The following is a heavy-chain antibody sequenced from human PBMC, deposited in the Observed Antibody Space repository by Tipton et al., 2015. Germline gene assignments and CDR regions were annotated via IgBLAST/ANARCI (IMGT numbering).Heavy chain of an antibody. CDR1: GFTFSSYV. Sequence: SLRLSCAASGFTFSSYVMSWVRQAPGKGLEWVSVISDSGARSYYADSVKGRFTISRDNAKNTLYLQMNSLGGEDTAVYYCARAGSFRFDYWGLGTLVTVSP. CDR2: ISDSGARS. D-gene: IGHD3-10*01. V-gene: IGHV3-23*01. J-gene: IGHJ4*02. CDR3: ARAGSFRFDY.